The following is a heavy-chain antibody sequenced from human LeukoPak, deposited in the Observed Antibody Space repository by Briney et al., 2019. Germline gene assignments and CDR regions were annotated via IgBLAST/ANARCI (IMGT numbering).Heavy chain of an antibody. J-gene: IGHJ4*02. D-gene: IGHD6-19*01. CDR3: ARIHSSGRNGYFDY. CDR1: GFSLSTSGMC. Sequence: SGPALVKPTQTLTLTCTFSGFSLSTSGMCASWIRQPPGKALEWLARIDWDDDKYYSTSLKTRLTISKDTSKNQVVLTMTNMDPVDTATYYCARIHSSGRNGYFDYWGQGTLVTVSS. CDR2: IDWDDDK. V-gene: IGHV2-70*11.